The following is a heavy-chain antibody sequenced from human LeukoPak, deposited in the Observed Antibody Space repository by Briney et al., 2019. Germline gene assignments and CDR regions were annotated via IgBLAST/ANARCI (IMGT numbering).Heavy chain of an antibody. V-gene: IGHV1-2*02. D-gene: IGHD3-22*01. CDR3: ARDIYYYDSSGYYYADYFQH. CDR2: INPNSGGT. Sequence: GASVKVSCKTSGYTFSGYYMHWVRQAPGQGLEWMGWINPNSGGTNYARKFQGRVTMTRDTSISTAYMELSRLRSDDTAVYYCARDIYYYDSSGYYYADYFQHWGQGTLVTVSS. CDR1: GYTFSGYY. J-gene: IGHJ1*01.